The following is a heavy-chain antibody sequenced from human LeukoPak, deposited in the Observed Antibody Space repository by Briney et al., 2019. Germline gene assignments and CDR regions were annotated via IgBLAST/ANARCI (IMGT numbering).Heavy chain of an antibody. V-gene: IGHV3-23*01. J-gene: IGHJ4*02. CDR1: GFTFSNYA. CDR3: ARRLDFFDY. D-gene: IGHD3-16*01. CDR2: ISGSGDST. Sequence: PGGSLRLSCAASGFTFSNYAMSWVRQAPGKGLEWVSGISGSGDSTYYADSVKGRFTISRDNSKNTLYLQMNSLRVEDTALYYCARRLDFFDYCGQGTLVTVSS.